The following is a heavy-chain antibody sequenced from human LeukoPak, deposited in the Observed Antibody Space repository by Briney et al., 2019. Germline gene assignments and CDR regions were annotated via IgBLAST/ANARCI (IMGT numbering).Heavy chain of an antibody. CDR1: GFTFSSYW. V-gene: IGHV3-7*01. J-gene: IGHJ3*02. D-gene: IGHD1-7*01. CDR2: IKQDGSEK. CDR3: ARELELSDAFDI. Sequence: GGSLRFSCAASGFTFSSYWMSWVRQAPGKGLEWVANIKQDGSEKYYVDSVKGRFTISRDNAKNLLYLQMNSLRAEDTAVYYCARELELSDAFDIWGQGTMVTVSS.